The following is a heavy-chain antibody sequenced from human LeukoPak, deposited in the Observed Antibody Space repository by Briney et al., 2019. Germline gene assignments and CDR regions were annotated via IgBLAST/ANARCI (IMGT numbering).Heavy chain of an antibody. CDR3: ARDRIVGATWNDY. D-gene: IGHD1-26*01. CDR1: GFTFSDYY. CDR2: ISRSGSSI. J-gene: IGHJ4*02. Sequence: AGGSLRLSCAASGFTFSDYYMSWIRQAPGKGLEWVSYISRSGSSIDYADSVKGRFTISRDNVKNSLYLQMHSLRAEDTAVYYCARDRIVGATWNDYWGQGTLVTVSS. V-gene: IGHV3-11*01.